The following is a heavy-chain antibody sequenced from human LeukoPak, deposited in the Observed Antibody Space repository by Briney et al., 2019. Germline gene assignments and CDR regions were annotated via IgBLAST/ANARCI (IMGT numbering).Heavy chain of an antibody. CDR3: AKEVGYNFQGYFDY. CDR1: GFTLSSYG. D-gene: IGHD5-24*01. CDR2: ISYDGSNK. Sequence: GSLRLSCAASGFTLSSYGMHWVRQAPGKGLGWVAVISYDGSNKYYADSVKGRFTISRDNSKNTLYLQMNSLRAEDTAVYYCAKEVGYNFQGYFDYWGQGTLVTVSS. V-gene: IGHV3-30*18. J-gene: IGHJ4*02.